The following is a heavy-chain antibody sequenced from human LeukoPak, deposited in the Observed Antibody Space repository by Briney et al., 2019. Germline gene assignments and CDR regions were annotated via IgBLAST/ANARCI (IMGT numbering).Heavy chain of an antibody. V-gene: IGHV3-15*01. CDR2: IYYKSNGETA. Sequence: GGSLRLSCAVSEFTFTYAWINWVRQAPGKGLEWVGRIYYKSNGETADYAASVNGGFTISRDDSKDTVYLQMNSLKTEDTAVYYCTTDHRTIYGVVFPDYWGQGTLVTVSS. CDR1: EFTFTYAW. D-gene: IGHD3-3*01. CDR3: TTDHRTIYGVVFPDY. J-gene: IGHJ4*02.